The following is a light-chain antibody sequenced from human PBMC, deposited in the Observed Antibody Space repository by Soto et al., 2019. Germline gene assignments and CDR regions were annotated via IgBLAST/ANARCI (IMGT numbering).Light chain of an antibody. V-gene: IGKV3-20*01. Sequence: EIVLTQSPGTLSLSPGERATLSCRASHSVRSSYSAWYQQKPGQAPRLLIYGASSRATGIPDRFSGSGSGTDFTLTISRLEPEDFAVYYCQQYGSSPPYTFGQGTKLEIK. CDR1: HSVRSSY. CDR2: GAS. J-gene: IGKJ2*01. CDR3: QQYGSSPPYT.